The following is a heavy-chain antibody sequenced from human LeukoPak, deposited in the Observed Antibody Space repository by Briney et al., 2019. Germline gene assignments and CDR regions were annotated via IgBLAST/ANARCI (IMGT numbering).Heavy chain of an antibody. Sequence: GGSLRLSCAASGFTFSSYGMSWVRQAPGKGLEWVSAISGSGGSTYYADSVKGRFTISRDNSKNTLYLQMNSLRAEDTAVYYCAKASGSGSSIYAPRYYYYMDVWGKGTTVTVSS. J-gene: IGHJ6*03. CDR3: AKASGSGSSIYAPRYYYYMDV. D-gene: IGHD3-10*01. V-gene: IGHV3-23*01. CDR2: ISGSGGST. CDR1: GFTFSSYG.